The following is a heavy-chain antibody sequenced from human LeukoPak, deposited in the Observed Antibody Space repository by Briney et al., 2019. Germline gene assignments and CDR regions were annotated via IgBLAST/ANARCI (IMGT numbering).Heavy chain of an antibody. V-gene: IGHV4-34*01. CDR2: INHSGST. Sequence: SETLSLACAVYGGSFSGYYWSWIRQPPGKGLEWIGEINHSGSTNYNPSLKSRVTISVDTSKNQFSLKLSSVTAADTAVYYCARGSRGRQQLRPGRYGMDVWGQGTTVTVSS. CDR1: GGSFSGYY. D-gene: IGHD6-13*01. J-gene: IGHJ6*02. CDR3: ARGSRGRQQLRPGRYGMDV.